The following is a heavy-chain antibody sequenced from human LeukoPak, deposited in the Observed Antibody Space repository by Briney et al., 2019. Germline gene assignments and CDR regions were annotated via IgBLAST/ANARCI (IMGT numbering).Heavy chain of an antibody. Sequence: ASVKVSCMASGYTFTGYYMHWVRQAPGQGLEWMGWINPNSGGTNYAQKFQGRVTMTRDTSISTAYMELSRLRSDDTAVYYCARELAVAAPDAFDIWGQGTMVTVSS. CDR3: ARELAVAAPDAFDI. J-gene: IGHJ3*02. D-gene: IGHD6-19*01. V-gene: IGHV1-2*02. CDR2: INPNSGGT. CDR1: GYTFTGYY.